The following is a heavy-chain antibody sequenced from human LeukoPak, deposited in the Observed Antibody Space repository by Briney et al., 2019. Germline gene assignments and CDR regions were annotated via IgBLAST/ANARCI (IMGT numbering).Heavy chain of an antibody. D-gene: IGHD2-2*01. Sequence: ASVKVSCKASGYTFTNYGISWVRQAPGQGLEWLGWISAFNGNTNYAQKLQGKFTMTTDTSTSTAYMELRSLGSDDTAVYYCARFATSLDYWGQGTLVTVSS. CDR1: GYTFTNYG. J-gene: IGHJ4*02. CDR3: ARFATSLDY. CDR2: ISAFNGNT. V-gene: IGHV1-18*01.